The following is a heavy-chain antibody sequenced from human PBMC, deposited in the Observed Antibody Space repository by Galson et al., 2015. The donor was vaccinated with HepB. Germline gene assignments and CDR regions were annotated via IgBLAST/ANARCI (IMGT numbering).Heavy chain of an antibody. D-gene: IGHD3-10*01. CDR2: ISSNGGST. CDR3: VKDLDSDLVRGVPGYFDY. Sequence: SLRLSCAASGFTFSSYAMHWVRQAPGKGLEYVSAISSNGGSTYYADSVKGRFTISRDNSKNTLYLQMSSLRAEDTAVYYCVKDLDSDLVRGVPGYFDYWGQGTLVTVSS. V-gene: IGHV3-64D*06. J-gene: IGHJ4*02. CDR1: GFTFSSYA.